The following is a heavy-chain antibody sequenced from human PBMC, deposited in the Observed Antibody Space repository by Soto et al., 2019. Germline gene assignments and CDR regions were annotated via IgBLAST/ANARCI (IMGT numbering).Heavy chain of an antibody. J-gene: IGHJ6*02. CDR3: AREHIVVVTASVYGMDV. CDR1: GGSISSGDYY. CDR2: IYYSGST. V-gene: IGHV4-30-4*01. D-gene: IGHD2-21*02. Sequence: PSETLSLTCTVSGGSISSGDYYWSWIRQPPGKGLEWIGYIYYSGSTYYNPSLKSRVTISVDTSKNQFPLKLSSVTAADTAVYYCAREHIVVVTASVYGMDVWGQGTTVTVSS.